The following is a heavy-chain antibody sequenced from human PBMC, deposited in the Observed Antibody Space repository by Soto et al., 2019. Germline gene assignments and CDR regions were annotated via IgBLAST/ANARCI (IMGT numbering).Heavy chain of an antibody. Sequence: GGSLRLSCSASGFTFSDYIMHWVRQAPGKGLEWVAVISYDGSDKYFADSVKGRFTISRDNSKNTLYLQMNSLRAEDTAVFYCARVASAYNSGWYFDYWGQGTLVTVSS. CDR3: ARVASAYNSGWYFDY. J-gene: IGHJ4*02. CDR1: GFTFSDYI. D-gene: IGHD6-19*01. V-gene: IGHV3-30-3*01. CDR2: ISYDGSDK.